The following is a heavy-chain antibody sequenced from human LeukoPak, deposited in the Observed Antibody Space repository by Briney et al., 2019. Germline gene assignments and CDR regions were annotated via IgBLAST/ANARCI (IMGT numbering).Heavy chain of an antibody. CDR3: ARRCAGGDCYGAFDY. CDR2: ISYSGST. J-gene: IGHJ4*02. V-gene: IGHV4-39*01. CDR1: DDSISGNDYY. Sequence: SEPLSLTCTVSDDSISGNDYYWGWIRQPPGKGLEWIGSISYSGSTYYKPSLKSRVTISVDTSKNQFSLKLSSVTAADTAVYYCARRCAGGDCYGAFDYWGQGTLVTVSS. D-gene: IGHD2-21*01.